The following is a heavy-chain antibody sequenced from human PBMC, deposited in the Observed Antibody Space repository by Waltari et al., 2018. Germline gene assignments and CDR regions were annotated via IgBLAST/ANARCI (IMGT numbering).Heavy chain of an antibody. CDR1: GFTFGDYA. D-gene: IGHD2-21*01. J-gene: IGHJ4*02. V-gene: IGHV3-49*04. Sequence: EVQLVESGGGLVQPGRSLRLSCTASGFTFGDYAMSWVRQAPGKGLEWVGFIRSKAYGGTTEYAASVKGRFTISRDDSKSIAYLQMNSLKTEDTAVYYCTRWAPYCGGDCSPRVDYWGQGTLVTVSS. CDR2: IRSKAYGGTT. CDR3: TRWAPYCGGDCSPRVDY.